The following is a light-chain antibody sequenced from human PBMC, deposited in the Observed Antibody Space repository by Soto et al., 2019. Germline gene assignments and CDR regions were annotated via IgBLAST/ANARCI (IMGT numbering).Light chain of an antibody. Sequence: EIVLTQSPGTLSLSPGERATLSCRASQSVSSSYLAWYQQKPGQAPWLLIYGASSRATGIPDRFSGSGSGKDFTLTISRLEPEDFAVYYCQQYGSSPGTFGQGTKLEIK. J-gene: IGKJ2*02. CDR3: QQYGSSPGT. CDR1: QSVSSSY. CDR2: GAS. V-gene: IGKV3-20*01.